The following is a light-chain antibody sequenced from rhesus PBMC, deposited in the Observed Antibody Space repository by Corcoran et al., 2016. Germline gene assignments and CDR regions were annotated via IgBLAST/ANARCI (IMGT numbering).Light chain of an antibody. Sequence: DIQMTQSPSSLSASVGDRVTITCRASENVKKYLHWYQQNTGKAPNLLIYAASICQSGVPSRFSCIGTWTDYTCTIRSLQPEEVAPYYCQHSYGTPLTFCGGTKVELK. CDR1: ENVKKY. V-gene: IGKV1-74*01. J-gene: IGKJ4*01. CDR2: AAS. CDR3: QHSYGTPLT.